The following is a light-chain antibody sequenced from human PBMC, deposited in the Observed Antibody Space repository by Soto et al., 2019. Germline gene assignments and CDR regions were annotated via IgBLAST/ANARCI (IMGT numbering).Light chain of an antibody. J-gene: IGKJ3*01. CDR2: AAS. CDR3: HQYYSYPPFT. CDR1: QGISSY. V-gene: IGKV1-8*01. Sequence: AIRMTQSPSSLSASTGDRVTITCRASQGISSYLAWYQQKPGKAPKLLIYAASTLQSGVPSRFSGSGSGTDFTLTISCLQSEDFATYYCHQYYSYPPFTFGPGTKVDIK.